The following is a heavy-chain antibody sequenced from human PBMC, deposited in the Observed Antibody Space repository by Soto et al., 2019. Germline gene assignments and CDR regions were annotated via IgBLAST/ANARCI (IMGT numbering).Heavy chain of an antibody. Sequence: GGSLRLSCAASGFTFSSYAMSWVRQAPGKGLEWVSAISGSGGSTYYADSVKGRFTISRDNSKNTLYLQMNSLRAEDTAVYYCAKGLTGYSSGWQPTSWYFDLWGRGTLVTVSS. D-gene: IGHD6-19*01. CDR3: AKGLTGYSSGWQPTSWYFDL. CDR2: ISGSGGST. CDR1: GFTFSSYA. J-gene: IGHJ2*01. V-gene: IGHV3-23*01.